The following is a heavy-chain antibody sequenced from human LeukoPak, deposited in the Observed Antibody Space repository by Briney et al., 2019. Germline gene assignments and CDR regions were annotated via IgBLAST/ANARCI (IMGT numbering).Heavy chain of an antibody. J-gene: IGHJ3*01. CDR2: IIPILGTT. CDR1: GDTFSSYA. V-gene: IGHV1-69*01. D-gene: IGHD3-22*01. CDR3: ARDDYYDSSAYRENPFDV. Sequence: ASVKVSCKASGDTFSSYAISWLRQAPGQGLEWMGGIIPILGTTNYAQKFQGRVTITADESTSTLYMELRSLRSEDTAIYYCARDDYYDSSAYRENPFDVWGQGTTVTVSS.